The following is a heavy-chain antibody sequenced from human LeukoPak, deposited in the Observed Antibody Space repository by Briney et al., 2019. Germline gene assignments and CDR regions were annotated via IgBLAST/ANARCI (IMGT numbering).Heavy chain of an antibody. D-gene: IGHD3-22*01. CDR2: ISYDGSNK. J-gene: IGHJ4*02. V-gene: IGHV3-30*18. Sequence: GRSLRLSCAASGFTFSSYGMHWVRQAPGKGLEWVAVISYDGSNKYYADSVKGRFTISRDNSKNTLHLQMNSLRAEDTAVYYCAKTIPTLDYYDSSGRDYWGQGTLVTVSS. CDR3: AKTIPTLDYYDSSGRDY. CDR1: GFTFSSYG.